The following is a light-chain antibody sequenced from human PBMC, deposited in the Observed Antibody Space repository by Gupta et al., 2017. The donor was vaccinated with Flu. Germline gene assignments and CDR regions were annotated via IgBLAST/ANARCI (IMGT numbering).Light chain of an antibody. J-gene: IGKJ1*01. V-gene: IGKV4-1*01. CDR1: QSVLYSSNNKNY. CDR2: WAS. Sequence: NCKSSQSVLYSSNNKNYLAWYQQKPGQPPKLLIYWASTRESGVPDRFSGSGSGPDFTLTISSLQAEDVAVYYCQQYYSSPWTFGQGTKVEIK. CDR3: QQYYSSPWT.